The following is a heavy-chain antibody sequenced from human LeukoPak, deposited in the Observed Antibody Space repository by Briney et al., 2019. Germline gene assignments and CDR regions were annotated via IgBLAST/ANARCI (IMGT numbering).Heavy chain of an antibody. V-gene: IGHV1-8*01. CDR1: GYTFTSYD. CDR2: MNPNSGNT. D-gene: IGHD5-18*01. J-gene: IGHJ4*02. CDR3: ARERNGYDY. Sequence: ASVKVSCKAAGYTFTSYDINWVRQATGQGREWMGWMNPNSGNTGYAQKFQGRVTMTRNTSISTAYMELRSLRSEDTAVYYCARERNGYDYWGQGTLVTVSS.